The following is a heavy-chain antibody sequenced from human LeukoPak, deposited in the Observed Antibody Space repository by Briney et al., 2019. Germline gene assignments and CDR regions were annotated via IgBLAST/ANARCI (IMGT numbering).Heavy chain of an antibody. Sequence: PGGSLRLSCAASGFTLTRYEMNWVRLAPGKGLEWISYIIRTGNSIYYADSVKGRFTVSRESGKNSLYLQMNSLRAEDTAFYYCARGPYSSNWYVDYWGQGTLVTVAS. V-gene: IGHV3-48*03. D-gene: IGHD6-13*01. CDR2: IIRTGNSI. J-gene: IGHJ4*02. CDR1: GFTLTRYE. CDR3: ARGPYSSNWYVDY.